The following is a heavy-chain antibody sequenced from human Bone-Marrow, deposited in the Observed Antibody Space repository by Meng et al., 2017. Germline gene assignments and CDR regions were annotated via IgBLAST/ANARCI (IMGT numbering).Heavy chain of an antibody. CDR3: ARVIYRPSGHNYFDP. V-gene: IGHV4-4*02. CDR1: GGSISSPNW. Sequence: VPLQVSGAGLVKPSVTLALTFAVSGGSISSPNWWSWVRQPPGRGLEWIGEIYHSGSTTYNPSLLSRVTISVDKSKNQFSLKLSSVTAADTAIYYCARVIYRPSGHNYFDPWGQGTLVTVSS. CDR2: IYHSGST. D-gene: IGHD1-26*01. J-gene: IGHJ5*02.